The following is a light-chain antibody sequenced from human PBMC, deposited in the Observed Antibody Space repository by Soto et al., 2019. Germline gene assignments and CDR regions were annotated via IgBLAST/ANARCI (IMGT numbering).Light chain of an antibody. CDR2: GAS. CDR3: QQSYSSCPEYA. V-gene: IGKV1-39*01. J-gene: IGKJ2*01. Sequence: DIQMTQSPSSLSASIGDRVTITCRASQSIITYLNWYQQKSGNAPKLLIHGASNLESGVPSRFSGIRSGTYGTITVSGLQPEDFGIYYCQQSYSSCPEYAFGQGTKLEIK. CDR1: QSIITY.